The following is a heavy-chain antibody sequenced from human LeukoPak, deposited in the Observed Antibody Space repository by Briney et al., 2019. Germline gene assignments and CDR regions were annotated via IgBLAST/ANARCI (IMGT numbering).Heavy chain of an antibody. CDR3: ATESYSGSYLYAFDI. D-gene: IGHD1-26*01. CDR1: GYTLTELS. V-gene: IGHV1-24*01. CDR2: FDPEDGET. Sequence: ASVKVSCKVSGYTLTELSMHWVRQAPGKGLEWMGGFDPEDGETIYAQKFQSRVTMTEDTSTDTAYMELSSLRSEDTAVYYCATESYSGSYLYAFDIWGQGTMVTVSS. J-gene: IGHJ3*02.